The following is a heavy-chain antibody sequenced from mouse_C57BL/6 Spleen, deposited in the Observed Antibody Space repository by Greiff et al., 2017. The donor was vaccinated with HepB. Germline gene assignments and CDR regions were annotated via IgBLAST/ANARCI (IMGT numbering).Heavy chain of an antibody. CDR2: ISDGGRYT. J-gene: IGHJ3*01. D-gene: IGHD2-4*01. Sequence: EVQGVESGGGLVKPGGSLKLSCAASGFTFSSYAMSWVRQTPEKRLEWVATISDGGRYTYYPDNVKGRFTISRDNAKNNLYLQMSHLKSEDTAMYYCARALYDYDEFAYWGQGTLVSVSA. CDR3: ARALYDYDEFAY. CDR1: GFTFSSYA. V-gene: IGHV5-4*01.